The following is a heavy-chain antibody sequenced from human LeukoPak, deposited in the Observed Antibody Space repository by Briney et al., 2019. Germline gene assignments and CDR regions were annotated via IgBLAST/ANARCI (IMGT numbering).Heavy chain of an antibody. CDR2: ISTSSSTI. J-gene: IGHJ4*02. CDR1: GFTFSTYC. CDR3: ARAGGSTVSHSDY. V-gene: IGHV3-48*04. D-gene: IGHD4-17*01. Sequence: GGSLRLSCAASGFTFSTYCMNWVRQAPGKGLEWVSYISTSSSTIYYADSVKGRFTISRDNAKNSLYLQMNSLRAEDTAVYYCARAGGSTVSHSDYWGQGTLVTVSS.